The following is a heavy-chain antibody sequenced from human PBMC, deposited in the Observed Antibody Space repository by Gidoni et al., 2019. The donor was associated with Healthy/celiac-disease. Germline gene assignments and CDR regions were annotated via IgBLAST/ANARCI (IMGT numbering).Heavy chain of an antibody. J-gene: IGHJ4*02. D-gene: IGHD5-18*01. V-gene: IGHV3-23*01. Sequence: EAQLLESGGGLVQPGGSLRLPCAASGFTFSSYAMSWVRQAPGKGLEWVSAIRGGGGGTYYADSVKGRFTISRDNSKNTLYLQMNSLRAEDTAVYYCAKDTAMVSPDYWGQGTLVTVSS. CDR2: IRGGGGGT. CDR3: AKDTAMVSPDY. CDR1: GFTFSSYA.